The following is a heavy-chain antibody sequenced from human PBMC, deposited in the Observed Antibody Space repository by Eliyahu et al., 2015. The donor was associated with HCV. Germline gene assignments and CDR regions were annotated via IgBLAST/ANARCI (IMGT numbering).Heavy chain of an antibody. D-gene: IGHD3-10*01. V-gene: IGHV3-23*01. Sequence: EVQLLESGGGLVQPGGSLRLSCAASGFXFSSYAMTWVRQAPGKGLEWVSALSSSGVSTYYADSVKGRFTISRDNSKNTLYLQMNSLRAEDTAIYYCAKDRYGSGSFYKSDVWGQGTTVTVSS. CDR3: AKDRYGSGSFYKSDV. CDR2: LSSSGVST. J-gene: IGHJ6*02. CDR1: GFXFSSYA.